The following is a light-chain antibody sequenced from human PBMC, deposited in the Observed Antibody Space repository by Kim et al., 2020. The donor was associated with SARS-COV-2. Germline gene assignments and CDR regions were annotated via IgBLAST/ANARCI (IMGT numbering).Light chain of an antibody. J-gene: IGKJ4*01. Sequence: EIVLTQSPGTLSLSPGERATLSCRASQSISSNYLAWYQQRPGQAPRLLIYGASSRATGIPDRFSGRGSTTDFTLTISRLEPEDFAIYYCQQYGRSLTFGGGTKVEIK. CDR3: QQYGRSLT. CDR2: GAS. CDR1: QSISSNY. V-gene: IGKV3-20*01.